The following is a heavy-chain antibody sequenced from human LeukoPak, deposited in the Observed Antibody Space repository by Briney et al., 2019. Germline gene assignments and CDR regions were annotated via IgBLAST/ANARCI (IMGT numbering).Heavy chain of an antibody. CDR1: GFTFSNSW. D-gene: IGHD7-27*01. J-gene: IGHJ3*02. CDR2: IKPDGSEK. V-gene: IGHV3-7*01. Sequence: GGSLRLSCAASGFTFSNSWMTSIRQAPEKGLESVASIKPDGSEKYYVDSVKGRLTISRDNAKNSLYLQMNSLRAEDTALYYCARDPAWGAFDIWGQGTMATVSS. CDR3: ARDPAWGAFDI.